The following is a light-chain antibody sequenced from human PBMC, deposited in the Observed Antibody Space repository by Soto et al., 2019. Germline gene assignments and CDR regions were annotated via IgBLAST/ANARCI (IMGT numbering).Light chain of an antibody. V-gene: IGKV1-39*01. CDR3: QHSHSTPWT. J-gene: IGKJ1*01. CDR2: GAS. Sequence: DIQMTQSPSSLSASVGDRVTITCRASQTITTYLNWYQQKPGKAPKLLIYGASSLQSGVPSRFTGSGSGTDFTLTISSLQPEAFATYHCQHSHSTPWTFGQGTKVEIK. CDR1: QTITTY.